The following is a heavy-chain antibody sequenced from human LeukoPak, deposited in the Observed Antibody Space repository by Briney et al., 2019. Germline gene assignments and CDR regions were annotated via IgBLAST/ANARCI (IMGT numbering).Heavy chain of an antibody. CDR1: GFTFSNHW. V-gene: IGHV3-74*01. CDR3: TKSDWFDP. D-gene: IGHD3-3*01. CDR2: IKSDGSST. J-gene: IGHJ5*02. Sequence: GGSLRLSCAASGFTFSNHWMHWVRQAPGKGLLWVSRIKSDGSSTTYADSVEGRFTISRDNAKNTLYLQMNSLRAEDTAVYYCTKSDWFDPWGQGTLVTVSS.